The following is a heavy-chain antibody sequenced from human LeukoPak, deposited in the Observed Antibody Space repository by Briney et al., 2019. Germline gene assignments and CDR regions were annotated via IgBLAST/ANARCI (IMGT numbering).Heavy chain of an antibody. CDR2: IIPIFGTA. Sequence: SVNVSCKASGGTFSSYAISWVRQAPGQGLEWMGGIIPIFGTANYAQKFQGRVTMTTDTSTSTAYMQVRSLRSDDTAVYYCARDYYGSGSYYDMDAFDIWGQGTMVTVSS. V-gene: IGHV1-69*05. CDR3: ARDYYGSGSYYDMDAFDI. D-gene: IGHD3-10*01. J-gene: IGHJ3*02. CDR1: GGTFSSYA.